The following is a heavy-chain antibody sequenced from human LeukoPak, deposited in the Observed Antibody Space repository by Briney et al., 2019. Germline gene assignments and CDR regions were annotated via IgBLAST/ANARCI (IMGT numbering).Heavy chain of an antibody. V-gene: IGHV3-21*01. CDR2: ITGSTTYI. D-gene: IGHD1-26*01. J-gene: IGHJ4*02. CDR1: GFNFSNYS. CDR3: VPSATDY. Sequence: GWSLRLSCAASGFNFSNYSMNWVRQAPGKGLDWVATITGSTTYIYYSESVKGRFIISRDNAKNSLYLQMNSLRVEDTGVYYCVPSATDYWGQGTLVTVSS.